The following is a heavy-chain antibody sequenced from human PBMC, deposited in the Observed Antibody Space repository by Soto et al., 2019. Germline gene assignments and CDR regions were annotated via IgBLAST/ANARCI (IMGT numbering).Heavy chain of an antibody. CDR1: GFSLSKARMG. CDR2: IFWNEER. V-gene: IGHV2-26*01. D-gene: IGHD1-26*01. J-gene: IGHJ4*02. Sequence: QVTLKESGPVLVKPTETLTLTCTVSGFSLSKARMGVSWIRQPPGKALEWLAHIFWNEERSYNTSLKSRLTISRDTSKSQVVLTMTNVDPVDTGTYFCARALREGLPIYYFDSWGQGTLVTVSS. CDR3: ARALREGLPIYYFDS.